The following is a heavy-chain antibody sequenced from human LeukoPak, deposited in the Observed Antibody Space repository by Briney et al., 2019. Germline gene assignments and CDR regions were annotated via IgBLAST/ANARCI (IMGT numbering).Heavy chain of an antibody. CDR2: INPNSGGT. CDR3: ARDPHGARYAFDI. CDR1: GYTFTGYY. J-gene: IGHJ3*02. D-gene: IGHD1-26*01. V-gene: IGHV1-2*02. Sequence: ASVKVSCKASGYTFTGYYMHWVRQAPGQGLEWMGWINPNSGGTNYAQKFQGRVTMTRDTSISTAYMELSRLRSDDTAVYYCARDPHGARYAFDIWGQGTMVTVSS.